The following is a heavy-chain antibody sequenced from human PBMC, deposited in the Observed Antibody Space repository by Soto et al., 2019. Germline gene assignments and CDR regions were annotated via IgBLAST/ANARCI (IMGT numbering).Heavy chain of an antibody. CDR2: ISAYDGKT. Sequence: ASVKVSCKASGYSFTNYPIAWVRRAPGQGLEWMGWISAYDGKTTYAEKFQGRVTLTTDTSTSTAYMELRSLRSDDTAIYYCARDPHEFWTSYWFDPWGQGTPVTVSS. CDR1: GYSFTNYP. V-gene: IGHV1-18*01. CDR3: ARDPHEFWTSYWFDP. D-gene: IGHD3-3*01. J-gene: IGHJ5*02.